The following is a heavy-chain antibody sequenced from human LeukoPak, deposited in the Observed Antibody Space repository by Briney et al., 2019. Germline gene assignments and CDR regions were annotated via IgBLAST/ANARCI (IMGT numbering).Heavy chain of an antibody. V-gene: IGHV1-18*01. CDR3: ARVGSNYDILTGANWFDP. CDR1: GYTFTSYG. J-gene: IGHJ5*02. D-gene: IGHD3-9*01. Sequence: ASVKVSCKASGYTFTSYGISWVRQAPGQGLEWMGWISAYNGNTNYAQKLQGRVTMTTDTSTSTAYMELRSLRSDDTAVYYCARVGSNYDILTGANWFDPWGQGTLVTVSS. CDR2: ISAYNGNT.